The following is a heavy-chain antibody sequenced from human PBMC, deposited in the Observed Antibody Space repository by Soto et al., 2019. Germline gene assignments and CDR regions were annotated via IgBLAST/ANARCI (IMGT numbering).Heavy chain of an antibody. CDR1: GGSTSSDNY. D-gene: IGHD3-16*01. CDR3: AREGGGSSVGLYYLDS. CDR2: IYYSGNT. Sequence: SETLSLTCTVSGGSTSSDNYWSWIRQPPGTGLEWIGHIYYSGNTDYNPSLKSRLAISIDTSKNQFSLKLSSVTAADTAVYFCAREGGGSSVGLYYLDSWGQGSLVTLSS. V-gene: IGHV4-30-4*01. J-gene: IGHJ4*02.